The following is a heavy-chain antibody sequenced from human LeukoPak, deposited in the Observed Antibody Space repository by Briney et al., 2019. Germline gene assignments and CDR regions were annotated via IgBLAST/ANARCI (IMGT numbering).Heavy chain of an antibody. Sequence: SETLSLTCTVSGGSISSSLYYWGWIRQPPGKGLEWIGSIYSGSTYHNPSLKSRVTISVDTSKNQFSLKLSSVTAAVTAVYYCARSPMIRGVMGWFDPWGQGTLVTVSS. CDR3: ARSPMIRGVMGWFDP. CDR2: IYSGST. CDR1: GGSISSSLYY. V-gene: IGHV4-39*01. J-gene: IGHJ5*02. D-gene: IGHD3-10*01.